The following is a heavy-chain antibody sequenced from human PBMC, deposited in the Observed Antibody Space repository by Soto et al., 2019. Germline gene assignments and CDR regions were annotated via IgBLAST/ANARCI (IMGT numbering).Heavy chain of an antibody. D-gene: IGHD4-17*01. CDR3: ASATYGDLRNFDY. CDR2: IYYNGYI. V-gene: IGHV4-31*03. J-gene: IGHJ4*02. CDR1: GGPISSDGYY. Sequence: PSETLSLTCTVSGGPISSDGYYWSWIRQHPGKGLEWIGYIYYNGYIYYNPSLKSRVTISKDTSKNQFSLKLSSVTAADTAVYYCASATYGDLRNFDYWGQGTLVTVSS.